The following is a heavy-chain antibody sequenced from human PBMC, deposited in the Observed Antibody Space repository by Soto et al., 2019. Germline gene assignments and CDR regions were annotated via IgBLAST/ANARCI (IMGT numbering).Heavy chain of an antibody. CDR3: ARLFGSGWSGFHP. J-gene: IGHJ5*02. Sequence: PGQSLKISCKGSGYTFTTSWIGWVRQMPGRGLEWMGIIYPSDSDTKYSPSFQGQVTISVDKSISTAYLRWRSLKASDTALYYCARLFGSGWSGFHPWGQGTLVTVSS. D-gene: IGHD6-19*01. CDR1: GYTFTTSW. CDR2: IYPSDSDT. V-gene: IGHV5-51*01.